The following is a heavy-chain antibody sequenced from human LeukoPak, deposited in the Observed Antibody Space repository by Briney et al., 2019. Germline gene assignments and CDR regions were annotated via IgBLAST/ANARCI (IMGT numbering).Heavy chain of an antibody. CDR3: ARDRSGSGSYPSYYFDY. J-gene: IGHJ4*02. D-gene: IGHD3-10*01. Sequence: ASVKVSCKASGYTFTSYYMHWVRQAPGQGLEWMGIINPSGGSTSYAQKFQGRVTMTRDTSTSTVYMELSSLRSEDTAVYYCARDRSGSGSYPSYYFDYWGQGTPVTVSS. CDR2: INPSGGST. CDR1: GYTFTSYY. V-gene: IGHV1-46*01.